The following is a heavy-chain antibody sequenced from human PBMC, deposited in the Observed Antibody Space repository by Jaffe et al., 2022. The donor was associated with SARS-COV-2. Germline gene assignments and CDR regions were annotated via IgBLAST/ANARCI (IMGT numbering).Heavy chain of an antibody. CDR1: GGSFSGYY. V-gene: IGHV4-34*01. CDR2: INHSGST. Sequence: QVQLQQWGAGLLKPSETLSLTCAVYGGSFSGYYWSWIRQPPGKGLEWIGEINHSGSTNYNPSLKSRVTISVDTSKNQFSLKLSSVTAADTAVYYCARGRRGYYDSSGYYYYYYYYGMDVWGQGTTVTVSS. J-gene: IGHJ6*02. CDR3: ARGRRGYYDSSGYYYYYYYYGMDV. D-gene: IGHD3-22*01.